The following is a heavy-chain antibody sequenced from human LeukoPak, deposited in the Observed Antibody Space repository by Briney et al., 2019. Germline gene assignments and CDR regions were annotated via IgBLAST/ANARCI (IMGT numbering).Heavy chain of an antibody. D-gene: IGHD2-2*01. J-gene: IGHJ4*02. Sequence: ASVKVSCKASGYTFTSYDINWVRQATGQGLEWMGWMNPNSGNTGYAQKFQGRVTMTRNTSISTAHMELSSLRSEDTAVYYCARVGPTDCSSTSCSSSFDYWGQGTLVTVSS. CDR3: ARVGPTDCSSTSCSSSFDY. V-gene: IGHV1-8*01. CDR1: GYTFTSYD. CDR2: MNPNSGNT.